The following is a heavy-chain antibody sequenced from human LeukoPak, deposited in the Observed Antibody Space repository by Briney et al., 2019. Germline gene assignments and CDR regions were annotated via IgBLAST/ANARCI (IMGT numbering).Heavy chain of an antibody. CDR3: ARRLVFDY. J-gene: IGHJ4*02. CDR1: GGSISSRSYY. D-gene: IGHD3-16*01. Sequence: PSETLSLTCTVSGGSISSRSYYWGWIRQPPGKGLEWIGSIYYSGSTYYNPSLKSRVTISVDTSKNQFSLKLSSVTAADTAVYYCARRLVFDYWGQGTLVTVSS. V-gene: IGHV4-39*01. CDR2: IYYSGST.